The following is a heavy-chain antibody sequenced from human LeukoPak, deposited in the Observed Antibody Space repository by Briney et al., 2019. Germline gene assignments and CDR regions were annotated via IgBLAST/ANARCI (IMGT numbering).Heavy chain of an antibody. CDR1: GFTFSSYA. J-gene: IGHJ4*02. V-gene: IGHV3-30-3*01. D-gene: IGHD6-19*01. Sequence: PGGSLRLSRAASGFTFSSYAMHWVRQAPGKGLEWVAVISYDGSNIYYADSVKGRFTISRDNSKNTLYLQMNSLRAEDTAVYYCARVGSSGWYEFDYWGQGTLVTVSS. CDR2: ISYDGSNI. CDR3: ARVGSSGWYEFDY.